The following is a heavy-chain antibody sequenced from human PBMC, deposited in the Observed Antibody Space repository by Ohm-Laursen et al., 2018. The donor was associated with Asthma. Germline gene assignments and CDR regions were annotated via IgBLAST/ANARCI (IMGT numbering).Heavy chain of an antibody. CDR2: ISYDGSNK. CDR3: AKDFVPARYYYYGMDV. D-gene: IGHD2-2*01. V-gene: IGHV3-30*18. J-gene: IGHJ6*02. CDR1: GFTFSSYG. Sequence: SLRLSCTASGFTFSSYGMHWVRQAPGKGLEWVAVISYDGSNKYCADSVKGRFTTSRDNSKNTLYLQMNSLRAEDTAVYYCAKDFVPARYYYYGMDVWGQGTTVTVSS.